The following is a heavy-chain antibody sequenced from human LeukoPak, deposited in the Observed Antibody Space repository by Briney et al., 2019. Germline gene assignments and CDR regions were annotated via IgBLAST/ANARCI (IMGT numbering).Heavy chain of an antibody. J-gene: IGHJ4*02. D-gene: IGHD6-19*01. CDR1: GYTFTSYG. Sequence: ASVKVSCKASGYTFTSYGISWVRQAPGQGLEWMGWISAYNGNTNYAQKLQGRVTMTTDTSTSTAYMELSSLRSEDTAVYYCAAMSPKSAVAGTMLFYFDYWGQGTLVTVSS. CDR3: AAMSPKSAVAGTMLFYFDY. CDR2: ISAYNGNT. V-gene: IGHV1-18*01.